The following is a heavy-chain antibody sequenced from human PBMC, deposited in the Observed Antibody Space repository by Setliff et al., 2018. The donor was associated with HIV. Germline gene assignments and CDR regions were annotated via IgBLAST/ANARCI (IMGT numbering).Heavy chain of an antibody. Sequence: LSLTCAVSGGSISSSNWWSWVRQPPGKGLEWIGEIYHSGSTNYNPSLKSRVTISVDKSKNQFSLKLSSVTAADTAVYYCARDRGGGTVVAGIDYWGQGTLVTVSS. CDR3: ARDRGGGTVVAGIDY. V-gene: IGHV4-4*02. J-gene: IGHJ4*02. CDR2: IYHSGST. CDR1: GGSISSSNW. D-gene: IGHD6-19*01.